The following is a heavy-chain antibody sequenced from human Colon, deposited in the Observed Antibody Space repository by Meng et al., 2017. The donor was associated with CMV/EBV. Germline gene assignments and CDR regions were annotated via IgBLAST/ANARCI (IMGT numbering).Heavy chain of an antibody. CDR3: AKQTVVATTGAFDV. J-gene: IGHJ3*01. V-gene: IGHV3-23*01. CDR1: GFIFNIHA. D-gene: IGHD2-15*01. Sequence: GGSLRLSCAASGFIFNIHAMGWVRQAPGEGLEWVSSISGSGGETYYADSVKGRFTVSIDNSKNMVYLQMNSLRPEDTALYYCAKQTVVATTGAFDVWGQGTVVTVSS. CDR2: ISGSGGET.